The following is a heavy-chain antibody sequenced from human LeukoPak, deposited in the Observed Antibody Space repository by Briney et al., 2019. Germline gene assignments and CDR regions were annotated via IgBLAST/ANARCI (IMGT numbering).Heavy chain of an antibody. V-gene: IGHV3-21*01. CDR1: GFTFTSYG. D-gene: IGHD3-10*01. CDR2: IDTSGSYI. J-gene: IGHJ3*02. Sequence: GGSLRLSCTASGFTFTSYGMNWVRQAPGKGLEWVSFIDTSGSYIYYGDSLKGRVTIPRDNAKNSLYLQMNGLRGEDTAVYYCARGRSITLLRGVAMSDGFDIWGQGAMVTVSS. CDR3: ARGRSITLLRGVAMSDGFDI.